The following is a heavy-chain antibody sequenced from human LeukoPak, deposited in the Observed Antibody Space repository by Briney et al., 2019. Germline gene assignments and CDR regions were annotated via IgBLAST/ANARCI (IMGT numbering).Heavy chain of an antibody. CDR2: ISGSGGST. Sequence: GGSLRLSWAASGFTFSSYAMSWVRQAPGKGLEWVSAISGSGGSTYYADSVKGRFTISRDNSKNTLYLQMDSLRAEDTAVYYCAKDLLRFLNYWGQGTLVTVSS. V-gene: IGHV3-23*01. D-gene: IGHD3-3*01. J-gene: IGHJ4*02. CDR1: GFTFSSYA. CDR3: AKDLLRFLNY.